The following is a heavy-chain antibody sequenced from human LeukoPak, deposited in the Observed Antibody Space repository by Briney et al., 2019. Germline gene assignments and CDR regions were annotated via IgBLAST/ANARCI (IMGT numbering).Heavy chain of an antibody. V-gene: IGHV5-51*01. Sequence: GESPKISCKGSGYSFTSYWIGWVRQMPGKGLEWMGIIYPGDSDTRYSPSFQGQVTISADKSISTAYLQWSSLKASDTAMYYCARPGYGPGYYYGMDVWGQGTTVTVSS. CDR2: IYPGDSDT. CDR3: ARPGYGPGYYYGMDV. CDR1: GYSFTSYW. D-gene: IGHD2-15*01. J-gene: IGHJ6*02.